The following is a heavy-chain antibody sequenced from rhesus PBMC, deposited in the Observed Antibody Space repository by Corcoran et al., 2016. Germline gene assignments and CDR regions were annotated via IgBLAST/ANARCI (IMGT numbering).Heavy chain of an antibody. CDR3: ARSPPAQYYFDY. CDR1: GFSISSDYD. J-gene: IGHJ4*01. Sequence: QVQLQESDPGVVKPSETLSLTCAVSGFSISSDYDWSWISQPPGKGLEWIGYIYGSSGITNYNPSLKNRVTCSKDTSKTQFALMLSSVTAADTAVYYCARSPPAQYYFDYWGQGVLVTVSS. CDR2: IYGSSGIT. V-gene: IGHV4-76*01.